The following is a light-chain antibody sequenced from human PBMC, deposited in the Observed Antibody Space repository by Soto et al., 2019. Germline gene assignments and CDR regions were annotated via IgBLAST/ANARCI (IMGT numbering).Light chain of an antibody. V-gene: IGKV1-39*01. J-gene: IGKJ2*01. CDR1: QTIRNF. CDR3: QQTYSYPYT. Sequence: DIQMTQSPSSLSASVGDRVTISCRASQTIRNFLHWYRQRPGKAPELLIFAASTLQSGVPSRFSGGGSGPDFTLAISSLQLEDSATYFCQQTYSYPYTFGEGTKLEI. CDR2: AAS.